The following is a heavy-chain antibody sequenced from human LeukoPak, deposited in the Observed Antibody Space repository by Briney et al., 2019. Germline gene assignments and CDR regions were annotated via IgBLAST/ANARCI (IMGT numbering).Heavy chain of an antibody. J-gene: IGHJ4*02. CDR2: ITENGSTK. Sequence: PGGSLRLSCAASGFTFSPHTMHWVRQAPGKGLEWVAVITENGSTKYYAESVRGRFSVSRDDSKNTLHLQMSSLTTDDTAVYLCVRQSEGLDYWGQGTLVTVSS. CDR3: VRQSEGLDY. D-gene: IGHD6-19*01. CDR1: GFTFSPHT. V-gene: IGHV3-30-3*01.